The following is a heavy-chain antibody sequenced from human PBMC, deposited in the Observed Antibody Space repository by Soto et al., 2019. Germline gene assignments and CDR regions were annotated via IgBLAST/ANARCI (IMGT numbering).Heavy chain of an antibody. CDR2: IIPIFGTA. CDR3: ATPRSRSAYYCGMDV. V-gene: IGHV1-69*12. J-gene: IGHJ6*02. Sequence: QVQLVQSGAEVKKPGSSVKVSCKASGGTFSSYAISWVRQAPGQGLEWMGGIIPIFGTADDAQRFQGRVTITADESTSTAYMELTSLRSEDTAVYYCATPRSRSAYYCGMDVWGQGTTVTVSS. CDR1: GGTFSSYA. D-gene: IGHD6-6*01.